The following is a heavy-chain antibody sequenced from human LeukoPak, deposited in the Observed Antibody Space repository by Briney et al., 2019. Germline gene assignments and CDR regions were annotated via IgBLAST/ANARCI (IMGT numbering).Heavy chain of an antibody. CDR1: GGSISSYY. CDR2: IYTSGST. V-gene: IGHV4-4*07. Sequence: SETLSLTCTVSGGSISSYYWSWIRQPAGKGLEWIGRIYTSGSTNYNPSLKSRVTISVDTSKNQFSLKLSSVTAADTAVYYCAREPARGVHTKYFDYWGQGTLVTVSS. CDR3: AREPARGVHTKYFDY. D-gene: IGHD3-10*01. J-gene: IGHJ4*02.